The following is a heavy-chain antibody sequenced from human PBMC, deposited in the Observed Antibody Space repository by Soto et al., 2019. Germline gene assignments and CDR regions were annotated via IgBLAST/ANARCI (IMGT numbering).Heavy chain of an antibody. CDR2: MNPNTGNR. J-gene: IGHJ6*02. V-gene: IGHV1-8*01. CDR1: GYTFTSYD. CDR3: ARKGMLGPTGSYYYALDV. Sequence: QVQLVQSGAEVKKPGASVKVSCKASGYTFTSYDINWVRQATGQGLEWMGWMNPNTGNRGTVQKFQGRVTMTRDTSTNTVYMELSSLRSDDTAVYYCARKGMLGPTGSYYYALDVWGQGTAVTVSS. D-gene: IGHD1-26*01.